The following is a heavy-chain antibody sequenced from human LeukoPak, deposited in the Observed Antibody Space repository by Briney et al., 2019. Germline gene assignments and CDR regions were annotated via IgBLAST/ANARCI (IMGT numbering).Heavy chain of an antibody. D-gene: IGHD2-15*01. CDR3: AQQVGYCSSGSCYFTY. CDR1: GFTFSSSW. J-gene: IGHJ1*01. V-gene: IGHV3-23*01. CDR2: ISNTGGST. Sequence: GGSLRLSCATSGFTFSSSWMSWVRQAPGKGLEWVSAISNTGGSTYYADSVKGRFTISRDKSKNTLSLQMNSLRAEDTAVYYCAQQVGYCSSGSCYFTYWGQGTLVTVSS.